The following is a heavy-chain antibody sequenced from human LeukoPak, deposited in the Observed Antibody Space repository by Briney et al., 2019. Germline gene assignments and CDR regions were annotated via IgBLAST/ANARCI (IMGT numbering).Heavy chain of an antibody. CDR2: IRSKAYGGTT. CDR1: GFTFGDYV. Sequence: PGGSLRLSCTASGFTFGDYVMSWVRQAPGKVLEWVGFIRSKAYGGTTKNAASVKGRFTISRDDSRSIAYLQMNSLKTEDTAVYYGTRRYNYDSSGYYYVRDAFDIWGQGTMVTVSS. V-gene: IGHV3-49*04. D-gene: IGHD3-22*01. CDR3: TRRYNYDSSGYYYVRDAFDI. J-gene: IGHJ3*02.